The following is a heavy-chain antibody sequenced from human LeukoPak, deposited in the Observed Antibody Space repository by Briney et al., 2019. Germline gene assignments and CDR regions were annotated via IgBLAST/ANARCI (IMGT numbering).Heavy chain of an antibody. D-gene: IGHD2-15*01. J-gene: IGHJ5*02. Sequence: GGSLRLSCAASGFPFISHATSWVRQPRGRGLEWVAAISNGKTYYAHSVRGRFAISRDDSTNTVYLHMNSLRDEDTALYHCVREAGYCAPVCVKTNWFDPWGQGTLVTVSS. CDR2: ISNGKT. CDR3: VREAGYCAPVCVKTNWFDP. V-gene: IGHV3-23*01. CDR1: GFPFISHA.